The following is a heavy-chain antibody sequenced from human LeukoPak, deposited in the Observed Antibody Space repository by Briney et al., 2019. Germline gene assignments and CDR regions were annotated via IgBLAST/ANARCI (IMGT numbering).Heavy chain of an antibody. CDR2: ISSSSSYI. J-gene: IGHJ4*02. D-gene: IGHD3-3*01. Sequence: KPGGSLRLSCAASGFTFSSYSVNWVRQAPGKGLEWVSSISSSSSYIYYADSVKGRFTISRDNAKNSLYLQMNSLRAEDTAVYYCARDSVWSGSNFDYWGQGTLVTVSS. CDR1: GFTFSSYS. CDR3: ARDSVWSGSNFDY. V-gene: IGHV3-21*01.